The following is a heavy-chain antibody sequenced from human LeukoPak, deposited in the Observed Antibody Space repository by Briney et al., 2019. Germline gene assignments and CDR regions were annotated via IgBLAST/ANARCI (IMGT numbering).Heavy chain of an antibody. V-gene: IGHV1-69*13. J-gene: IGHJ3*02. CDR1: GGTSSSYA. CDR2: IIPIFGTA. D-gene: IGHD3-10*01. CDR3: ARSYYYGSGSYPHDAFDI. Sequence: GASVKVSCKASGGTSSSYAISWVRQAPGQGLEWMGGIIPIFGTANYAQKFQGRVTITADESTSTAYMELSSLRSEDTAVYYCARSYYYGSGSYPHDAFDIWGQGTMVTVSS.